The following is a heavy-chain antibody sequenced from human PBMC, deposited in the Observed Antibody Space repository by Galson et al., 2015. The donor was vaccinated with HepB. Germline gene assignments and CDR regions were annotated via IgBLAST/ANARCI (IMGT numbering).Heavy chain of an antibody. J-gene: IGHJ4*02. D-gene: IGHD3-9*01. Sequence: SLRLSCAGSGFTFDVFAMHWVRQTPGKGLEWVAGITWNSNNMDYGDAVKGRFTISRDNAKSSLYLQMNSLRPEDTALYYCAKDPGDILTGPAQDWGQGTLVTVSS. V-gene: IGHV3-9*01. CDR2: ITWNSNNM. CDR1: GFTFDVFA. CDR3: AKDPGDILTGPAQD.